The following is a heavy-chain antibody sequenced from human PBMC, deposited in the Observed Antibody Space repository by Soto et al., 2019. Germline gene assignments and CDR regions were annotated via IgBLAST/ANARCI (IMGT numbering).Heavy chain of an antibody. CDR3: AKGLAVAGIMGYFDY. V-gene: IGHV3-30*18. CDR1: GFTFSSYG. J-gene: IGHJ4*02. CDR2: ISYDGSNK. D-gene: IGHD6-19*01. Sequence: GGSLRLSCAASGFTFSSYGMHWVRQAPGKGLEWVAVISYDGSNKYYADSVKGRFTISRDNSKNTLYLQMNSLRAEDTAVYYCAKGLAVAGIMGYFDYWGQGTLVTVSS.